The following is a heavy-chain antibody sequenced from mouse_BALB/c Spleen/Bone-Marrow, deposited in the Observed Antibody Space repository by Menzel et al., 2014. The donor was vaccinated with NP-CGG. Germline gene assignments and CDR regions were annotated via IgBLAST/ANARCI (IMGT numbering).Heavy chain of an antibody. V-gene: IGHV1S135*01. D-gene: IGHD2-14*01. CDR3: SRGVLAYFDY. CDR1: GYAFXNYN. Sequence: VQLQQSGPELVKPGALVKVSCKASGYAFXNYNMNWVKQSHGTSLEWIGYIDPYSGGTNYNQKFRGKATLTVDKSSSTAYMHLNSLTSEDSAVYYCSRGVLAYFDYWGQGTTLTVSS. CDR2: IDPYSGGT. J-gene: IGHJ2*01.